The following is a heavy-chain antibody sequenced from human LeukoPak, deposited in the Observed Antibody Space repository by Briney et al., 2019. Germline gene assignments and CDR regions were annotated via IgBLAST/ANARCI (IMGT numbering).Heavy chain of an antibody. CDR3: AKEDYRGDYFDY. D-gene: IGHD4-11*01. J-gene: IGHJ4*02. V-gene: IGHV3-11*01. Sequence: GGSLRLSCAASGFTFSDYYMSWIRQAPGKGLEWVSYISSSGSTIYYADSVKGRFTISRDNAKNSLYLQMNSLRAEDTAVYYCAKEDYRGDYFDYWGQGTLVTVSS. CDR1: GFTFSDYY. CDR2: ISSSGSTI.